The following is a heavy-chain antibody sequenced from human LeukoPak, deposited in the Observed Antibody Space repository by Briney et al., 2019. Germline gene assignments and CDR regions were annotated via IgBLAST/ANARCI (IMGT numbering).Heavy chain of an antibody. CDR3: ARDMSGSYSTRFDP. CDR2: ISAYNGNT. Sequence: GASVKVSCKASGYTFTTYGINWVRQAPGQGLEWMGWISAYNGNTNYAQRFQGRVTMTTDTSTSTASMELRSLRSDDTAVYYRARDMSGSYSTRFDPWGQGTLVTVSS. J-gene: IGHJ5*02. D-gene: IGHD1-26*01. V-gene: IGHV1-18*01. CDR1: GYTFTTYG.